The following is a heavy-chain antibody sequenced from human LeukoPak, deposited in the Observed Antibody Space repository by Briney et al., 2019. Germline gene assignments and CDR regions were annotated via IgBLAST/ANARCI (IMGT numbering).Heavy chain of an antibody. V-gene: IGHV4-39*01. D-gene: IGHD3-22*01. Sequence: SETLSLTCTVSGDSISSNSYYWGWIRQPPGKGLERIGSIYYSGASYYNPSLKSRVIISVDTSKNQFSLKLSSVTAADTAVFYCARHYYDSSGYYLEGFDIWGQGTMVTVSS. CDR3: ARHYYDSSGYYLEGFDI. CDR2: IYYSGAS. CDR1: GDSISSNSYY. J-gene: IGHJ3*02.